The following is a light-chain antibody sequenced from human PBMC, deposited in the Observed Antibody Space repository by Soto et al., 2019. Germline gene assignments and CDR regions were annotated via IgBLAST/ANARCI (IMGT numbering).Light chain of an antibody. CDR3: LQYGSSPYT. Sequence: ENVLTQSPGTLSLSPGERATLSCRASQSVSRSYLAWYQQKPGQAPRPLIYGASSRTTGIPNRFSGSGSGPDFTLTISRLEPEYFAVYYCLQYGSSPYTFGQGTKLEIK. CDR1: QSVSRSY. J-gene: IGKJ2*01. CDR2: GAS. V-gene: IGKV3-20*01.